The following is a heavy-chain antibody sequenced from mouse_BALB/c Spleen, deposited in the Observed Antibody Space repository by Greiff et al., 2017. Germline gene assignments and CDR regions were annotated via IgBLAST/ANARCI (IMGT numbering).Heavy chain of an antibody. Sequence: QVQLQQSGPQLVRPGASVKISCKASGYSFTSYWMHWVKQRPGQGLEWIGMIDPSDSETRLNQKFKDKATLTVDKSSSTAYMQLSSPTSEDSAVYYCARSGDLVGYYVAYWGQGTLVTVSA. V-gene: IGHV1S126*01. CDR1: GYSFTSYW. CDR2: IDPSDSET. D-gene: IGHD2-3*01. J-gene: IGHJ3*01. CDR3: ARSGDLVGYYVAY.